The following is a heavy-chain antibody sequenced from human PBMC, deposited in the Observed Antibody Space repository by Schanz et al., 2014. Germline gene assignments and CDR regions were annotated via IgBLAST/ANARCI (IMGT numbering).Heavy chain of an antibody. CDR1: GFTFSTYA. D-gene: IGHD6-13*01. CDR2: ISRDGTTS. J-gene: IGHJ6*02. V-gene: IGHV3-48*01. CDR3: ARDRQQLVGRIGYYYGMDV. Sequence: VQLVESGGGLVQPGGSLRLSCAASGFTFSTYAMNWIRQAPGKGLEWLSYISRDGTTSYYADSVKGRFTISRDNSKNTLYLQMNSLRAEDTAVYYCARDRQQLVGRIGYYYGMDVWGQGTTVTVSS.